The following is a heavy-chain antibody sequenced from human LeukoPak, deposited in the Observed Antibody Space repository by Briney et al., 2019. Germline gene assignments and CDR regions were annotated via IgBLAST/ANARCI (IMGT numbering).Heavy chain of an antibody. CDR2: IYYSGST. CDR1: GGSVSSGSYY. V-gene: IGHV4-61*01. CDR3: ARDTVAVAGYFDY. J-gene: IGHJ4*02. D-gene: IGHD6-19*01. Sequence: PSETLSLTCTVSGGSVSSGSYYWSWIRQPPGKGLEWIGYIYYSGSTNYNPSLKSRVTIPVDTSKNQFSLKLSSVTAADTAVYYCARDTVAVAGYFDYWGQGTLVTVSS.